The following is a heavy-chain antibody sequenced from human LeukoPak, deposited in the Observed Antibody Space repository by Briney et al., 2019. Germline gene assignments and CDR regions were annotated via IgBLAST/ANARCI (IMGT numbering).Heavy chain of an antibody. CDR1: GYTFTSYG. Sequence: ASVKVSCKASGYTFTSYGISWVRQAPGQGLEWMGWISTYNGNTNYAQKFQGRVTMTRDTSISTAYMELSRLRSDDTAVYYCARDLWFGELLLFHYYGMDVWGQGTTVTVSS. CDR2: ISTYNGNT. J-gene: IGHJ6*02. D-gene: IGHD3-10*01. V-gene: IGHV1-18*01. CDR3: ARDLWFGELLLFHYYGMDV.